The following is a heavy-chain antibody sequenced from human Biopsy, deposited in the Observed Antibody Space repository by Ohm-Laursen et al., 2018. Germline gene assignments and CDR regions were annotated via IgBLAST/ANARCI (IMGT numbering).Heavy chain of an antibody. Sequence: SETLPLTCTVSGGSISNNNYYWSWIRQPPGKGLEWIGHIYYSVMTNYNPSLQSRVSISVDTSRNQVSLTLSSVTAADTAVYYCARDSGILNYGNFKYYHYYGMDVWGQGTKVTVSS. J-gene: IGHJ6*02. CDR2: IYYSVMT. D-gene: IGHD4-11*01. CDR3: ARDSGILNYGNFKYYHYYGMDV. CDR1: GGSISNNNYY. V-gene: IGHV4-61*01.